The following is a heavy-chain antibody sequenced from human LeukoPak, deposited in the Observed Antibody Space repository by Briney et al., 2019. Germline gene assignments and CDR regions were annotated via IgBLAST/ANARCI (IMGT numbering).Heavy chain of an antibody. CDR3: ARHDYGDYGAPY. D-gene: IGHD4-17*01. V-gene: IGHV1-18*04. Sequence: ASVKVSCKASGYTFTGYYMHWVRQAPGQGLEWMGWISAYNGNTNYAQKLQGRVTMTTDTSTSTAYMELRSLRSDDTAVYCCARHDYGDYGAPYWGQGTLVTISS. CDR2: ISAYNGNT. J-gene: IGHJ4*02. CDR1: GYTFTGYY.